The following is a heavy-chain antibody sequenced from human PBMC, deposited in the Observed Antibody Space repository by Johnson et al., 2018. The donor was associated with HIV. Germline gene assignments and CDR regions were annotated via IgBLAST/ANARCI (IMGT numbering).Heavy chain of an antibody. J-gene: IGHJ3*02. D-gene: IGHD2-15*01. CDR1: GFTFSSYA. CDR2: ISYDVSNK. CDR3: ASILVVAAQEADAFYI. Sequence: QMQLVESGGGVVQPGRSLRLSCAASGFTFSSYAMHWVRQAPGKGLEWVAVISYDVSNKYYADSVKGRFTISRDNSKNTLYLQMNSLRAEDTAVYYCASILVVAAQEADAFYIWGQGTMVTVSS. V-gene: IGHV3-30-3*01.